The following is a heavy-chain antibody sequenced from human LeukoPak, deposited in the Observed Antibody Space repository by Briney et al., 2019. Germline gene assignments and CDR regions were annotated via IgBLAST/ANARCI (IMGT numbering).Heavy chain of an antibody. V-gene: IGHV3-74*01. J-gene: IGHJ4*02. CDR2: INSDGSRT. CDR3: ARDVQAGPGY. D-gene: IGHD6-19*01. Sequence: PGRSLRLSCAASGFTFSSYWMHWVRQAPGKGLVWVSRINSDGSRTTYADSVKGRFTISRDNAKNTLHLQMNSLRAEDTAVYYCARDVQAGPGYWGQGTLVTVSS. CDR1: GFTFSSYW.